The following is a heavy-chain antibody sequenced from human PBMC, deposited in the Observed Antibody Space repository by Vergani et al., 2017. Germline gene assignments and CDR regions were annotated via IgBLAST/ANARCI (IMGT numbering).Heavy chain of an antibody. D-gene: IGHD2-15*01. J-gene: IGHJ6*03. CDR2: IYYSGST. CDR1: GGSISSGDYY. CDR3: ARGKSGYCSWGSCYTADYYFCYMDV. V-gene: IGHV4-30-4*01. Sequence: QVQLQESGPGLVKPSQTLSLTCTVSGGSISSGDYYWSWIRQPPGKGLEWIGYIYYSGSTYYNPSLKSRVTISVDTSKNQFSLKLSSVTAADTAVYYCARGKSGYCSWGSCYTADYYFCYMDVWGKGTTVTVSS.